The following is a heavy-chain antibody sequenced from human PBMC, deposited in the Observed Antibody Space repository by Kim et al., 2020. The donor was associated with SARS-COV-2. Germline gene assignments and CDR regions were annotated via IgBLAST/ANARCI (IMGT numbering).Heavy chain of an antibody. CDR1: GFSLSSTTES. Sequence: SGPTLLKPTHTLTLTCTFSGFSLSSTTESVGWIRQSPGKALEWLALIYWDDDKIYSPSLRTRLTITKDTSKNQVVLSMTNMDPVDTGTYYCAHSRLKWFDPWGQGTLVTVSS. J-gene: IGHJ5*02. CDR2: IYWDDDK. CDR3: AHSRLKWFDP. V-gene: IGHV2-5*02.